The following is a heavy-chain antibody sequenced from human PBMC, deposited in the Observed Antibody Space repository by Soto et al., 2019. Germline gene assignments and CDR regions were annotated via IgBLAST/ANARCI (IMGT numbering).Heavy chain of an antibody. CDR2: IIPILGIA. J-gene: IGHJ6*03. CDR1: GGTFSSYT. Sequence: SVKVSGKASGGTFSSYTISWVRQAPGQGLVWMGRIIPILGIANYAQKFQGRVTMTRNTSISTAYMELSSLRSEDTAVYYCARGRTYYDFWSGYYTLSYYDYMDVWGKGTTVTVSS. V-gene: IGHV1-69*02. CDR3: ARGRTYYDFWSGYYTLSYYDYMDV. D-gene: IGHD3-3*01.